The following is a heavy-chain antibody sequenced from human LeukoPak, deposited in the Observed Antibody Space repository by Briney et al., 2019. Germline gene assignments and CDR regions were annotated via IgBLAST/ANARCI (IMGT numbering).Heavy chain of an antibody. CDR2: INHSGST. Sequence: SETLSLTYAVYGGSFSGYYWSWIRQPPGKGLEWIGEINHSGSTNYNPSLQSRLTTSVDTSKNQFSLSLSSVTAADTAVYYCTSRLQLWSPFDSWGQGTLVTVSS. V-gene: IGHV4-34*01. D-gene: IGHD5-24*01. J-gene: IGHJ4*02. CDR1: GGSFSGYY. CDR3: TSRLQLWSPFDS.